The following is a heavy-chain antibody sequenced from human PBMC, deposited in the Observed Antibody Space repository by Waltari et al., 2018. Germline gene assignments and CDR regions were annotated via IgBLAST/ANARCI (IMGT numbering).Heavy chain of an antibody. CDR1: GGPISSYY. Sequence: QVQLQESGPGLVKPSETLSLTCTVSGGPISSYYWSWIRQPPWKGLEWIGYIYYSGTTNYNPSLKSRVTISVDTSKNQFSLKLSSVTAADTAVYYCARINIVVVPAAIVRWFDPWGQGTLVTVSS. V-gene: IGHV4-59*01. D-gene: IGHD2-2*02. CDR2: IYYSGTT. CDR3: ARINIVVVPAAIVRWFDP. J-gene: IGHJ5*02.